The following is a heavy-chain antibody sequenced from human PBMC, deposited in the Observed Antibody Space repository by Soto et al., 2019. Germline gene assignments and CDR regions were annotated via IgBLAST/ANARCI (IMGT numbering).Heavy chain of an antibody. D-gene: IGHD3-10*01. CDR2: IYYRGST. V-gene: IGHV4-31*03. CDR3: ARVPDGSGSSNGMDV. J-gene: IGHJ6*02. CDR1: GGSISSGGYY. Sequence: QVQLQESGPGLVKPSQTLSLTCTVSGGSISSGGYYWSWIRQHPGKGLEWIGYIYYRGSTYDNPSLKSRVTISVDTSKNQFSLKLSSVTAADTAVYYCARVPDGSGSSNGMDVWGQGTTVTVSS.